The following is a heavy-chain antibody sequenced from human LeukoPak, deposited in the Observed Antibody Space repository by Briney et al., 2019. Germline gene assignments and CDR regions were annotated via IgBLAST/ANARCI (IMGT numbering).Heavy chain of an antibody. CDR2: IYTSGST. D-gene: IGHD2-15*01. V-gene: IGHV4-4*07. CDR3: AREPPRRNIVVVVAATVEAFDI. Sequence: PSETLSLTCTVSGGSISSYYWSWIRQPAGKGLEWIGRIYTSGSTNYNPSLKSRVTMSVDTSKNQFSLKLGSVTAADTAVYYCAREPPRRNIVVVVAATVEAFDIWGQGTMVTVSS. CDR1: GGSISSYY. J-gene: IGHJ3*02.